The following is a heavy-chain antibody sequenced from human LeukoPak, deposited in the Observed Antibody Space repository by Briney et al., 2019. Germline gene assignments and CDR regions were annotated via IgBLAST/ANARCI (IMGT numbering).Heavy chain of an antibody. Sequence: SETLSLTCTVSGGSISSSSYYWGWIRQPPGKGLEWIGSIYYSGSTYYNPSLKSRVTISVDTSKNQFSLKLSSVTAADTAVYYCARETVVPAAMTREDAFDIWGQGTMVTVSS. D-gene: IGHD2-2*01. J-gene: IGHJ3*02. CDR3: ARETVVPAAMTREDAFDI. CDR1: GGSISSSSYY. CDR2: IYYSGST. V-gene: IGHV4-39*02.